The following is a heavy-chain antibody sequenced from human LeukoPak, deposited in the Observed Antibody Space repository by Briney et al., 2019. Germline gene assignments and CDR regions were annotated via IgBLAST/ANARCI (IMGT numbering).Heavy chain of an antibody. J-gene: IGHJ4*02. CDR3: VRGRTYCDSTCKGADY. CDR1: GFTFRSFS. V-gene: IGHV3-21*01. D-gene: IGHD2/OR15-2a*01. CDR2: IDSSTTRI. Sequence: GGSLRLSCAASGFTFRSFSMNWVRQAPGKGLEWVSAIDSSTTRIYYANSVRGRFTISRDNAKNSLDLQMNSLRAEDTAVYYCVRGRTYCDSTCKGADYWGQGTLVAVSS.